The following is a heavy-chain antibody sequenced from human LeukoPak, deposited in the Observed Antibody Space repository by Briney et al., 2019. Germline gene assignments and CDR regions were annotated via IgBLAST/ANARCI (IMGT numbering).Heavy chain of an antibody. CDR2: INTNTGNP. Sequence: ASVKVSCKASGYSFTSNVISWVRQAPGQGLEWMGWINTNTGNPTYAQGFTGRFVFSLDTSVSTAYLQISSLKAEDTAVYYCARGGSGWWGNNDAFDIWGQGTMVTVSS. J-gene: IGHJ3*02. D-gene: IGHD6-19*01. CDR1: GYSFTSNV. V-gene: IGHV7-4-1*02. CDR3: ARGGSGWWGNNDAFDI.